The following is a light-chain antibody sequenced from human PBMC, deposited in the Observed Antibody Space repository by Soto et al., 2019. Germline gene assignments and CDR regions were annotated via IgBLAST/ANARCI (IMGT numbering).Light chain of an antibody. J-gene: IGKJ1*01. CDR1: QTVRNNY. CDR2: AAA. CDR3: QQYGSSPWT. V-gene: IGKV3-20*01. Sequence: EIVLTQSPGTLSLSPGERATLSCRASQTVRNNYLAWYQQKPGQAPRLLIYAAATRATGIPDRFSGSGSGTDFTLTISRLEPEDFAVYCCQQYGSSPWTFGQGTKVDIK.